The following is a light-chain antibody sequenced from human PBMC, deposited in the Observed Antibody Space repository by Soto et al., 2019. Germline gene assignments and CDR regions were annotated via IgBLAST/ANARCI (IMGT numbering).Light chain of an antibody. CDR2: GAF. V-gene: IGKV3-15*01. CDR3: QQYNNWPPWT. Sequence: EIVLTQSPDTLSLSPGERATLSCRASQSIRSERLAWYQQKPGQAPRLLIYGAFTRATGIPARFSGSGSGTEFSLTISSLQSEDFAVYYCQQYNNWPPWTFGQGTKGDIK. J-gene: IGKJ1*01. CDR1: QSIRSER.